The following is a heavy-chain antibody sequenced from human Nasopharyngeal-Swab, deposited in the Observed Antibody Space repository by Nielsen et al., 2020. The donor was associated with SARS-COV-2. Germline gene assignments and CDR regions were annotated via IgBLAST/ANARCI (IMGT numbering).Heavy chain of an antibody. CDR1: GFTFGGYA. Sequence: GESLKISCAVSGFTFGGYAMHWVRQAPGKGLEWVATMSYDGRTEFYADSVKGRFTISGDNSKSTLYLQMNSLRAEDTAVYYCAREPSPMAMAGSAFDHWGQGTLVTVSS. J-gene: IGHJ4*02. CDR3: AREPSPMAMAGSAFDH. D-gene: IGHD6-19*01. CDR2: MSYDGRTE. V-gene: IGHV3-30*03.